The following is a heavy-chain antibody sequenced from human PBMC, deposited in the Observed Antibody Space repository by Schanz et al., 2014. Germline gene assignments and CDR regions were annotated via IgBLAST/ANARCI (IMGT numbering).Heavy chain of an antibody. CDR1: GFTVSSNY. Sequence: VQLVESGGGVVQPGRSLRLSCAVSGFTVSSNYMSWVRQAPGKGLEWVSTVYMSAASTRYADSVKGRFTISRDNSKNPLSLQMNSLRAEDMAVYYCAREEGYGYGPGAFDIWGQGTMVTVSS. CDR2: VYMSAAST. CDR3: AREEGYGYGPGAFDI. V-gene: IGHV3-66*02. D-gene: IGHD5-18*01. J-gene: IGHJ3*02.